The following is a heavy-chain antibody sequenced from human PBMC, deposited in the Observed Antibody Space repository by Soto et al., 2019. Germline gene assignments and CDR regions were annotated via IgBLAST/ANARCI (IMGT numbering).Heavy chain of an antibody. V-gene: IGHV4-39*01. Sequence: SETLSLTCTVSGGSISSTTYYWGWIRQPPGKDLEWIANIYHSGNTYYNPSLKSRVTISVDTSKNQFSLKLSSVTAADTAVYYCARSDSRGYGNWFDPWGQGTLVTVSS. CDR3: ARSDSRGYGNWFDP. D-gene: IGHD3-22*01. CDR2: IYHSGNT. CDR1: GGSISSTTYY. J-gene: IGHJ5*02.